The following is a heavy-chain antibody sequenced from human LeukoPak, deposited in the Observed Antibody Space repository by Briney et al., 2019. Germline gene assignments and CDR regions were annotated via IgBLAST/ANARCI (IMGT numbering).Heavy chain of an antibody. J-gene: IGHJ3*02. CDR3: ARVVDDSSGNDAFDI. D-gene: IGHD3-22*01. CDR2: IGAYNGNT. Sequence: ASVKVSCKASGYTFTSCGISWVRQAPGQGLEGMGWIGAYNGNTNYAQKLQRRVTMTTDTSTSTAYMELRSLRSDDTAVYYCARVVDDSSGNDAFDIWGQGTMVTVSS. V-gene: IGHV1-18*01. CDR1: GYTFTSCG.